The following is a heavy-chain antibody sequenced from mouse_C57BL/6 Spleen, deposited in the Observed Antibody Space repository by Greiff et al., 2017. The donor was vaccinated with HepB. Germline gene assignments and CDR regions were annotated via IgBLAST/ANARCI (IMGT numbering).Heavy chain of an antibody. D-gene: IGHD2-4*01. V-gene: IGHV5-4*01. Sequence: EVKLMESGGGLVKPGGSLKLSCAASGFTFSSYAMSWVRQTPEKRLEWVATISDGGSYTYYPDNVKGRFTISRDNAKNNLYLQMSHLKSEDTAMYYCARDPSLYDYGDYWGQGTTLTVSS. CDR3: ARDPSLYDYGDY. CDR2: ISDGGSYT. J-gene: IGHJ2*01. CDR1: GFTFSSYA.